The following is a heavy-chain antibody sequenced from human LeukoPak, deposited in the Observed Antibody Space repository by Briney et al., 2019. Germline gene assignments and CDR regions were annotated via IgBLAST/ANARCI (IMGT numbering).Heavy chain of an antibody. D-gene: IGHD2-2*01. Sequence: PGGSLRLSCAASGFTVSSNYMSWVRQAPGKGLERVSVIYSGGSTYYADSVKGRFTISRDNSKNTLYLQMNSLRAEDTAVYYCARDRRYCSSTSCSLGDDAFDIWGQGTMVTVSS. V-gene: IGHV3-53*01. CDR3: ARDRRYCSSTSCSLGDDAFDI. CDR2: IYSGGST. J-gene: IGHJ3*02. CDR1: GFTVSSNY.